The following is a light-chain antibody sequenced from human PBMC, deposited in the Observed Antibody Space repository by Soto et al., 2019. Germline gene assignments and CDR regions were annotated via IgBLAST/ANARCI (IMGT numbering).Light chain of an antibody. CDR1: KSVSSY. CDR2: DAS. J-gene: IGKJ3*01. V-gene: IGKV3-11*01. Sequence: EIVLTQSPATLYLSPGERATLSCRASKSVSSYLAWYQQKPGQAPRLLIYDASNRATGIPARFSGSGSGTDFTLTISSLEPEDFAVYYCQQRSNWPRFTFGPGTKVDIK. CDR3: QQRSNWPRFT.